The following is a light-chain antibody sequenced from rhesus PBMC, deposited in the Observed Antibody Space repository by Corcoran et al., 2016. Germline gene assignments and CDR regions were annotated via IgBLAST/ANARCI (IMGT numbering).Light chain of an antibody. CDR2: EVS. Sequence: DVVLTQSPLSLPITPGQPASISCRSRQSLVHTNGNTYFSWFHQKPGRPPRRLIYEVSYREAGGPDRFRGSGEGPDFTPKMSRVEAECGGVYCCGQRTSVPHSFDQRDKVEIK. CDR1: QSLVHTNGNTY. CDR3: GQRTSVPHS. V-gene: IGKV2-65*01. J-gene: IGKJ2*01.